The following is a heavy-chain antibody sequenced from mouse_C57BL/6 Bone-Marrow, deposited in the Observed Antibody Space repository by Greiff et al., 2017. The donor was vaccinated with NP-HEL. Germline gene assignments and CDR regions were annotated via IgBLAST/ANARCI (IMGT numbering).Heavy chain of an antibody. V-gene: IGHV1-50*01. Sequence: QVHVKQPGAELVKPGASVKLSCKASGYTFTSYWMQWVKQRPGQGLEWIGEIDPSDSYTNYNQKFKGKATLTVDTSSSTAYMQLSSLTSEDSAVYYCARGGWYFDVWGTGTTVTVSS. CDR3: ARGGWYFDV. CDR1: GYTFTSYW. CDR2: IDPSDSYT. J-gene: IGHJ1*03.